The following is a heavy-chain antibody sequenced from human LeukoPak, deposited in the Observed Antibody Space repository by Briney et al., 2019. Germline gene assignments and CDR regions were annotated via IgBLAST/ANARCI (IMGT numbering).Heavy chain of an antibody. J-gene: IGHJ4*02. CDR3: ARAWVGFMIVVAIDY. D-gene: IGHD3-22*01. CDR1: GFSFNTYT. CDR2: ISSSSSYI. V-gene: IGHV3-21*01. Sequence: PGGSLRLSCAASGFSFNTYTMNWVRQAPGKGLEWVSSISSSSSYIYYADSVKGRFTISRDNAKNSLYLQMNSLRAEDTAVYYCARAWVGFMIVVAIDYWGQGTLVTVSS.